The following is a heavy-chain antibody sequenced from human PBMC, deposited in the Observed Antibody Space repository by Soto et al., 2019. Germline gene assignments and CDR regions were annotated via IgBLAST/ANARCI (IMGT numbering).Heavy chain of an antibody. CDR2: ISGNGGAT. D-gene: IGHD3-3*02. CDR3: AKVRATPIFVVVSLFDY. V-gene: IGHV3-23*01. Sequence: EVQLLESGGGLVQSGGSLRLSCAASGFTFGNYAMSWVRQAPGKGLECVATISGNGGATFYPDSVQGRFSVSRDNSGNTLFLQMNSLRADDSAIYYCAKVRATPIFVVVSLFDYWGQGTLVTVSS. J-gene: IGHJ4*02. CDR1: GFTFGNYA.